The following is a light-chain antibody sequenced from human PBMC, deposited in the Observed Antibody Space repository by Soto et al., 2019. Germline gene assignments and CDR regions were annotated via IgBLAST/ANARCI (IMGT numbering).Light chain of an antibody. V-gene: IGLV4-69*01. CDR3: QTWGTGIHYV. Sequence: QPVLTQSPSASASLGASVKLTCTLSSGHSSYAIAWHQQQPEKGPRYLMKLNSDGSHSKGDGIPDRFSGSSSGAERYLTISSLQSVDEADYYCQTWGTGIHYVFGTGTKVTVL. J-gene: IGLJ1*01. CDR1: SGHSSYA. CDR2: LNSDGSH.